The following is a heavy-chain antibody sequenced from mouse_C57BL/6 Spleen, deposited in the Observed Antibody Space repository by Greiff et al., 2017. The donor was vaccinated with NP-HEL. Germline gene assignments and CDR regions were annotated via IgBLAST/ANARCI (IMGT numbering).Heavy chain of an antibody. D-gene: IGHD1-1*01. CDR3: AKYYYGSIYYFDY. J-gene: IGHJ2*01. Sequence: VQLQQPGAELVKPGASVKLSCKASGYTFTSYWMQWVKQRPGQGLEWIGEIDPSDSYTNYNQKFKGKATLTVDTSSSTAYMQLSSLTSEDSAVYYCAKYYYGSIYYFDYWGQGTTLTVSS. CDR1: GYTFTSYW. V-gene: IGHV1-50*01. CDR2: IDPSDSYT.